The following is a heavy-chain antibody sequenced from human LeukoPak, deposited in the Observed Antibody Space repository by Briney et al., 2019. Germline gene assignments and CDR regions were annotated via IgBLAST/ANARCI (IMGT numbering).Heavy chain of an antibody. CDR1: GFTFSSYG. D-gene: IGHD1-26*01. CDR3: AKGYSGSYYAMYYFDY. V-gene: IGHV3-23*01. J-gene: IGHJ4*02. CDR2: ISGSGGST. Sequence: GGTLRLSCAASGFTFSSYGMSWVRQAPGKGLEWVSAISGSGGSTYYADSVKGRFTISRDNSKNTLYLQMNSLRAEDTAVYYCAKGYSGSYYAMYYFDYWGRGTLVTVSS.